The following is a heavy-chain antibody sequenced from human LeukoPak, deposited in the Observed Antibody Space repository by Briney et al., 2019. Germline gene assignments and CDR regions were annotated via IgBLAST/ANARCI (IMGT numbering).Heavy chain of an antibody. V-gene: IGHV4-4*07. J-gene: IGHJ5*02. CDR2: IYTSGST. Sequence: SETLSLTCTVSGGSISSYYWSWIRQPAGKGLGWIGRIYTSGSTNYNPSLKSRVTMSVDTSKNQFSLKLSSVTAADTAVYYCARLFRGVTTVTTSRGNWFDPWGQGTLVTVSS. D-gene: IGHD4-17*01. CDR1: GGSISSYY. CDR3: ARLFRGVTTVTTSRGNWFDP.